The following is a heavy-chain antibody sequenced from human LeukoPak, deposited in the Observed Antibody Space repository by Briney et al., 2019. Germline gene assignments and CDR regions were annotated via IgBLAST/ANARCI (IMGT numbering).Heavy chain of an antibody. D-gene: IGHD6-13*01. CDR1: GYTFTTYP. Sequence: ASVKVSCKASGYTFTTYPMNWVRQAPGQGLEWMGWINTNTGNPTYAQGFTGRFVFSLDTSVSTAYLQISSLKADDTAVYYCARDPYTSSSWYRGRANNWFDPWGQGTLVTVSS. CDR3: ARDPYTSSSWYRGRANNWFDP. CDR2: INTNTGNP. V-gene: IGHV7-4-1*02. J-gene: IGHJ5*02.